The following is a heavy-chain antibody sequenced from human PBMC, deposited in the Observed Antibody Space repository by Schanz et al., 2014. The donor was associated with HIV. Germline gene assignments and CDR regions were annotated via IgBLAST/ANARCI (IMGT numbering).Heavy chain of an antibody. Sequence: QVQLVQSGAEVKKPGASVKVSCKASGYTFTSYDINWVRQATGQGLEWMGWMNPNSGNTGYAQKFQGRVTITADESTSTTYLELSSLRSEDTAVYYCASQYSNYDSSRRYHWYFDLWGRGTLVTVSS. CDR2: MNPNSGNT. D-gene: IGHD4-4*01. J-gene: IGHJ2*01. CDR1: GYTFTSYD. CDR3: ASQYSNYDSSRRYHWYFDL. V-gene: IGHV1-8*01.